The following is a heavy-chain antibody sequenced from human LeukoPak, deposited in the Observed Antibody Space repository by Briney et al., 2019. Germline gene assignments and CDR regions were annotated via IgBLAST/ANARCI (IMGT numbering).Heavy chain of an antibody. CDR2: IYYSETT. Sequence: SETLSLTCTVSGGSINTANYYWGWLRQPPGKGLEWIGSIYYSETTYDNPSLKSRVTISIETSKNQFSLRLSSVTASDTAVYYCARQRADYYYYYVDVWREGTTVAVS. J-gene: IGHJ6*03. CDR3: ARQRADYYYYYVDV. CDR1: GGSINTANYY. V-gene: IGHV4-39*01.